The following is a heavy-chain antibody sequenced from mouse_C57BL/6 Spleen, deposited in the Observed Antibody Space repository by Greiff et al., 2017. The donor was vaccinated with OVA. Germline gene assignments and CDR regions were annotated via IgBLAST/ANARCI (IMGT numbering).Heavy chain of an antibody. V-gene: IGHV5-6*01. J-gene: IGHJ3*01. CDR2: ISSGGSYT. CDR1: GFTFSSYG. D-gene: IGHD2-4*01. CDR3: ARNDYDYDASY. Sequence: EVKVVESGGDLVKPGGSLKLSCAASGFTFSSYGMSWVRQTPDKRLEWVATISSGGSYTYYPDSVKGRFTISRDNAKNTLYLQMSSLKSEDTAMYYCARNDYDYDASYWGQGTLVTVSA.